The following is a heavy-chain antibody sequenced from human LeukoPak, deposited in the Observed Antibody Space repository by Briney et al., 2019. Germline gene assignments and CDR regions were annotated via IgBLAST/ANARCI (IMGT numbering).Heavy chain of an antibody. CDR3: AKDGGLHLYYYYNYMDI. D-gene: IGHD5-24*01. CDR2: IRYDGSYE. J-gene: IGHJ6*03. V-gene: IGHV3-30*02. CDR1: GFTFNSYG. Sequence: GGSLRLPCAASGFTFNSYGMHWVRQAPGKGLEGVAFIRYDGSYEYYADSVKGRFTISRDNSKTTLYLQMNSLRSEDTAVYYCAKDGGLHLYYYYNYMDIWGKGTTVTVSS.